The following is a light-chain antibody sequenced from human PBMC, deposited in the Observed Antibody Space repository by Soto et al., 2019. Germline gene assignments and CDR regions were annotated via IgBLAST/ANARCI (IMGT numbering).Light chain of an antibody. J-gene: IGKJ4*01. Sequence: EMVLTQSPGTLSLSPGDRATLSCRASRSVTSDYLAWYQQKPGQAPRLLIYGASGRATGIPDRFSGSGSGTDFTLTISRLEPEDFAVYWCQQYGSSPLTFGGGTKVDSK. CDR2: GAS. CDR1: RSVTSDY. V-gene: IGKV3-20*01. CDR3: QQYGSSPLT.